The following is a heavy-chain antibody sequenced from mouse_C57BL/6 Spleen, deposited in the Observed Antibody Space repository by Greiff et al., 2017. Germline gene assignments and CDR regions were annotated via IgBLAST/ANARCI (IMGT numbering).Heavy chain of an antibody. J-gene: IGHJ3*01. Sequence: VQLQQSGTVLARPGASVKMSCKTSGYTFTSYWMHWVKQRPGQGLEWIGAIYPGNSDTSYNQKFKGKAKLTAVTSASTAYMELSSLTNEDSAVYYCTREDDYIFAYWGQGTLVTVSA. CDR1: GYTFTSYW. V-gene: IGHV1-5*01. CDR3: TREDDYIFAY. D-gene: IGHD2-4*01. CDR2: IYPGNSDT.